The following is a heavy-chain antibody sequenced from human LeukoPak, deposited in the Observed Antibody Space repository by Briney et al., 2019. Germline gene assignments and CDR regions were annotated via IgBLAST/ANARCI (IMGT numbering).Heavy chain of an antibody. CDR1: GFTVSSNY. V-gene: IGHV3-66*01. J-gene: IGHJ4*02. Sequence: GGSLRHSCAASGFTVSSNYMSWVRQAPGKGLELVSVIYSGGSTYYADSVKGRFTISRDNSKNTLYLQMNSLRAEDTAVYYCASTYYYGSSGYYYPSYWGQGTLVTVSS. CDR2: IYSGGST. CDR3: ASTYYYGSSGYYYPSY. D-gene: IGHD3-22*01.